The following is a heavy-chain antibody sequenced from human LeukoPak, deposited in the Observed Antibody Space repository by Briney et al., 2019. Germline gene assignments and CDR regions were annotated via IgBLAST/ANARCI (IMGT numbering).Heavy chain of an antibody. D-gene: IGHD4-23*01. CDR3: ARDRNSVGWFDP. CDR2: IYYRGST. V-gene: IGHV4-30-4*08. Sequence: SETLSLTCTVSGGSISSGDYYWSWIRQAPGKGLEWIGYIYYRGSTHYNPSLKSRLSISVDTSKNQFSLRLSSVTAADTAVYYCARDRNSVGWFDPWGQGTLVTVSS. J-gene: IGHJ5*02. CDR1: GGSISSGDYY.